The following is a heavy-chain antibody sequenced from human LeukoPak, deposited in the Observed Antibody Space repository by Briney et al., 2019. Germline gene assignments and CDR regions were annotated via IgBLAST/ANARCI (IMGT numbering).Heavy chain of an antibody. CDR3: TRGWLGPGPLDY. Sequence: PGGSLRLSCAASGFAFSNYWMSWVRQAPGKGLEWVGFIRSKAYGGTTEYAASVKGRFTISRDDSKSIAYLQMNSLKTEDTAVYYCTRGWLGPGPLDYWGQGTLVTVSS. J-gene: IGHJ4*02. D-gene: IGHD3-22*01. CDR1: GFAFSNYW. V-gene: IGHV3-49*04. CDR2: IRSKAYGGTT.